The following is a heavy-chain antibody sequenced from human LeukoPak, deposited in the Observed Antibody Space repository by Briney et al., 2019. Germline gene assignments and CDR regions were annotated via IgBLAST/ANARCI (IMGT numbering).Heavy chain of an antibody. CDR3: ARHVFLRNPLMLRDGYPAHFDY. D-gene: IGHD5-24*01. V-gene: IGHV4-38-2*02. CDR2: IYHSGST. Sequence: SETLSLTCTVSGGSISSGYYWGWIRQPPGKGLEWIGSIYHSGSTYYNPSLKSRVTISVDTSKNQFSLKLSSVTAADTAVYYCARHVFLRNPLMLRDGYPAHFDYWGQGTLVTVSS. CDR1: GGSISSGYY. J-gene: IGHJ4*02.